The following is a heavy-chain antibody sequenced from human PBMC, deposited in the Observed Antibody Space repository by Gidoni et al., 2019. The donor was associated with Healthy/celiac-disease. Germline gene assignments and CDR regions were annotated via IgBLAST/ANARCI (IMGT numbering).Heavy chain of an antibody. V-gene: IGHV3-9*01. J-gene: IGHJ4*02. D-gene: IGHD3-22*01. CDR3: AKGQVVVITTVLDY. Sequence: EMQLVESGGGLVQPGRSLRLSCDASGFPFADYAMHWVRQAPGKGLECVSGISWNSGSIGYADSVKGRFTISRDNAKNSLYLQMNSLRAEDTALYYCAKGQVVVITTVLDYWGQGTLVTVSS. CDR2: ISWNSGSI. CDR1: GFPFADYA.